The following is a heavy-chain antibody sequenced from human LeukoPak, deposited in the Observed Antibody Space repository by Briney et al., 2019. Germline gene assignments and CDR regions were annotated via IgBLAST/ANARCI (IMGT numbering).Heavy chain of an antibody. CDR2: ISSSGSTI. V-gene: IGHV3-11*04. CDR1: GFTFSDYY. D-gene: IGHD5-12*01. J-gene: IGHJ4*02. Sequence: PGGSLRLSCAASGFTFSDYYMSWIRQAPGKGLEWVSYISSSGSTIYYADSVKGRFTISRDNAKNSLYPEMNSLRVEDTAVYYCARDLGHTGYDLYDYWGQGTLVTVSS. CDR3: ARDLGHTGYDLYDY.